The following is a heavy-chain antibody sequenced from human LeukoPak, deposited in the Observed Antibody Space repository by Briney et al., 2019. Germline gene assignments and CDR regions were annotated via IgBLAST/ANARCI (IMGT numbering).Heavy chain of an antibody. CDR2: ISGSSSTI. J-gene: IGHJ4*02. V-gene: IGHV3-48*02. CDR3: ARPYSSSGYGAYFDY. CDR1: GFNNVW. D-gene: IGHD6-13*01. Sequence: GGSLRLSCAASGFNNVWMSWVRQAPGKGLECVSYISGSSSTIFYADSVKGRFTISRDNAKNSLYLQMNSLRDEDSAVYYCARPYSSSGYGAYFDYWGQGTLVTVSS.